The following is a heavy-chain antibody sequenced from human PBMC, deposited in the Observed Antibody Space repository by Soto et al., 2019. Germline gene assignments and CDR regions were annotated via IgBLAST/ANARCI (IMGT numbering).Heavy chain of an antibody. CDR3: AREPVGYYYGMDV. J-gene: IGHJ6*02. CDR1: GFTFSSYS. Sequence: EVQLVESGGGLVKPGGSLRLSCAASGFTFSSYSMNWVRQAPGKGLECVSSISSSSSYIYYADSVKGRFTISRDNAKNSLYLQMNSLRAEDTAVYYCAREPVGYYYGMDVWGQGTTVTVSS. CDR2: ISSSSSYI. V-gene: IGHV3-21*01. D-gene: IGHD1-26*01.